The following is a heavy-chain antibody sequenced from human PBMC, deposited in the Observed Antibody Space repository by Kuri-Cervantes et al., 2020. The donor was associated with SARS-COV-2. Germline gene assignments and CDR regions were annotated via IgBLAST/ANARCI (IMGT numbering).Heavy chain of an antibody. V-gene: IGHV4-39*01. CDR2: IYYSGST. J-gene: IGHJ5*02. CDR3: ARQMMSSITIFGVVITRNWFDP. CDR1: GGSISSSSYY. Sequence: SETLSLTCTVSGGSISSSSYYWGWIRQPPGKGLEWIGSIYYSGSTCYNPSLKSRVTIPVDTSKNQFSLKLSSVTAADTAVYYCARQMMSSITIFGVVITRNWFDPWGQGTLVTVSS. D-gene: IGHD3-3*01.